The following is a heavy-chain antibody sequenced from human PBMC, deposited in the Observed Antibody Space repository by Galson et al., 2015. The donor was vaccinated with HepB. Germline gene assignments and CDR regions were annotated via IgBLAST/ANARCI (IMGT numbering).Heavy chain of an antibody. CDR2: IYYSGST. CDR3: ARDRDYYGSGSYYGGFDY. D-gene: IGHD3-10*01. J-gene: IGHJ4*02. Sequence: LSLTCTVSGGSISSYYWSWIRQPPGKGLEWIGYIYYSGSTNYNPSLKSRAIISVDTSKNQLSLKLSSVTAADTAVYYCARDRDYYGSGSYYGGFDYWGQGTLVTVSS. CDR1: GGSISSYY. V-gene: IGHV4-59*01.